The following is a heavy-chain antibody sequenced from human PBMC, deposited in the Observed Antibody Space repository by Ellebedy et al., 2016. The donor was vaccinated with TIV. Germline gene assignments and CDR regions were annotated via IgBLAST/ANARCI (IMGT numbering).Heavy chain of an antibody. J-gene: IGHJ4*02. Sequence: AASVKVSCKASGYSFVNYYIQWVRQAPGHGLEWVGIIDPSDESTSYTQRFQGRITLTRDTSTTTVYMSLSSLRFDDTAMYYCALASFDYWGQGTQVTVSS. D-gene: IGHD1-1*01. CDR1: GYSFVNYY. CDR3: ALASFDY. V-gene: IGHV1-46*01. CDR2: IDPSDEST.